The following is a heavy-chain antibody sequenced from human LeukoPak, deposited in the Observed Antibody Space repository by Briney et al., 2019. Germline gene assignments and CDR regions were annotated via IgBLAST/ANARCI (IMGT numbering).Heavy chain of an antibody. CDR1: GGSISSNYYY. V-gene: IGHV4-39*01. Sequence: SETLSLTCSVSGGSISSNYYYWGWIRQPPGKGLEWIGSIYYRGSTYYNPSLKSRLTISVDTSKNQFSLKLSSVTAADTAVYYCASLDCSGRSCYSFELDYWGQGTLVTVSP. CDR3: ASLDCSGRSCYSFELDY. D-gene: IGHD2-15*01. J-gene: IGHJ4*02. CDR2: IYYRGST.